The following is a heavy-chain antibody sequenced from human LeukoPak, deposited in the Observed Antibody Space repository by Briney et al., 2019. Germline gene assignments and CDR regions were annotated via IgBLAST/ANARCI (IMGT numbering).Heavy chain of an antibody. D-gene: IGHD2-2*01. J-gene: IGHJ5*02. CDR1: GGSISSGRYY. CDR3: ARDRCSSPSCYRRWFAP. CDR2: IYTSGST. V-gene: IGHV4-61*02. Sequence: SETLSLTCTVSGGSISSGRYYWSWIRQPAGKGLEWIGRIYTSGSTNYNPSLKSRVTISVDTSKNQFSLKLSSVTAADTAVYYCARDRCSSPSCYRRWFAPWGQGTLVTVSS.